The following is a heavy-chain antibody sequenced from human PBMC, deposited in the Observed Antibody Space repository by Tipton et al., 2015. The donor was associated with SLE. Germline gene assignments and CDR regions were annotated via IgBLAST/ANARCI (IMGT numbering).Heavy chain of an antibody. CDR2: IYYTGST. D-gene: IGHD2-21*01. CDR1: GGSISSGDYY. CDR3: ASGDGNYMDV. V-gene: IGHV4-30-4*01. J-gene: IGHJ6*03. Sequence: TLSLTCTVSGGSISSGDYYWSWIRQPPGKGLEWIGYIYYTGSTCYNPSLKSRVTISVDTSKNQFSLKLSSVTAADTAVYYCASGDGNYMDVWGKGTTVTVSS.